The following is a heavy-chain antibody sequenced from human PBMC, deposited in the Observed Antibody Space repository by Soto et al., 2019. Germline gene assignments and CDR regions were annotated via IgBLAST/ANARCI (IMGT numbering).Heavy chain of an antibody. CDR1: GGTFSSYT. Sequence: ASVKVSCKASGGTFSSYTISWVRQAPGQGLEWMGRIIPILGIANYAQKFQGRVTITADKSTSTAYMELSSLRSEDTAVYYCARVNSSSWYEFDYWGQGTLVTVSS. J-gene: IGHJ4*02. D-gene: IGHD6-13*01. CDR3: ARVNSSSWYEFDY. V-gene: IGHV1-69*02. CDR2: IIPILGIA.